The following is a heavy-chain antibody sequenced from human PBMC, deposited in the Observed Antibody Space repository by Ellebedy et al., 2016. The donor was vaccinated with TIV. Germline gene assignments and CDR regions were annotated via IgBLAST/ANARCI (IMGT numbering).Heavy chain of an antibody. CDR1: GFSISNSD. Sequence: GGSLRLXCAASGFSISNSDMNWVRQAPGKGLEWVSYISTTGSPIYYRDSVRGRFTISRDNAKNSLYLLMNNLRAEDTAVYYCARRFDSWGLGTLVTVSS. CDR2: ISTTGSPI. J-gene: IGHJ4*02. CDR3: ARRFDS. V-gene: IGHV3-48*01.